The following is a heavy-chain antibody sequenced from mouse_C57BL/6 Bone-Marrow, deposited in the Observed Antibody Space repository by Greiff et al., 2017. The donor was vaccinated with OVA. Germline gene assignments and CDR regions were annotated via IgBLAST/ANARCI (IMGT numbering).Heavy chain of an antibody. CDR1: GYTFTSYW. CDR2: IHPNSGST. J-gene: IGHJ3*01. V-gene: IGHV1-64*01. Sequence: QVQLQQPGAELVKPGASVKLSCKASGYTFTSYWMHWVKQRPGPGLEWIGMIHPNSGSTNYNEKFKSKATLTVDKSSSTAYMQLSSLTSEDSAVYYCARYSSGYNGAYWGQGTLVTVSA. D-gene: IGHD3-2*02. CDR3: ARYSSGYNGAY.